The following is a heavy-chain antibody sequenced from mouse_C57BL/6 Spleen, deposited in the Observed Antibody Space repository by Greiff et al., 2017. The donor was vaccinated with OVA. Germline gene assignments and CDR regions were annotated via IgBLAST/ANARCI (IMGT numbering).Heavy chain of an antibody. J-gene: IGHJ3*01. CDR3: ARSGIYDGYFLFAY. CDR2: IDPSDSYT. Sequence: QVQLQQPGAELVRPGTSVKLSCKASGYTFTSYWMHWVKQRPGQGLEWIGVIDPSDSYTNYNQKFKGKATLTVDTSSSTAYMQLSSLTSEDSAVYYRARSGIYDGYFLFAYWGQGTLVTVSA. D-gene: IGHD2-3*01. V-gene: IGHV1-59*01. CDR1: GYTFTSYW.